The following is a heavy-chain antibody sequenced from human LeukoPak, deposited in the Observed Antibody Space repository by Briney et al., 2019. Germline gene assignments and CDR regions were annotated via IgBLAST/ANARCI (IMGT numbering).Heavy chain of an antibody. J-gene: IGHJ4*02. CDR1: GFSFSNYA. CDR3: AKDWRRTESNDY. CDR2: ISGSGGST. D-gene: IGHD1-1*01. V-gene: IGHV3-23*01. Sequence: GGSLRLSCAASGFSFSNYAMNWVRQAPGKGLEWVSAISGSGGSTYYADSVKGRFTISRDNSKNTLYLQMNSLRAEDTAVYYCAKDWRRTESNDYWGQGTLVTVSS.